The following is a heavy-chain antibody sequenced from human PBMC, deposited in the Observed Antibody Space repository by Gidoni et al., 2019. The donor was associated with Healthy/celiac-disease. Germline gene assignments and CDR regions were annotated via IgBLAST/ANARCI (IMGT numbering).Heavy chain of an antibody. D-gene: IGHD3-9*01. Sequence: QVQLVESGGGVVQPGGSLILSCAASGYAFSSCGMHWVRQAPGQGLEWVAVISYDGSNKDYADSVKGRFTISRDNSKNTLYLQMNSLRAEDTAVYYCAKDGHFDWLLPFGAFDIWGQGTMVTVSS. CDR3: AKDGHFDWLLPFGAFDI. J-gene: IGHJ3*02. CDR2: ISYDGSNK. CDR1: GYAFSSCG. V-gene: IGHV3-30*18.